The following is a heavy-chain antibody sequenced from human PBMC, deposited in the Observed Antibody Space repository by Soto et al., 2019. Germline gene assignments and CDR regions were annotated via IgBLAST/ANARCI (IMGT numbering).Heavy chain of an antibody. V-gene: IGHV4-39*01. CDR2: IYYSGST. CDR1: GGSISSSSYY. J-gene: IGHJ5*02. D-gene: IGHD2-21*02. Sequence: QLQLQESGPGLVKPSETLSLTCTVSGGSISSSSYYWGWIRQPPGKGLEWIGSIYYSGSTYSNPSLKSRVTMSVDTSKNQFSLKLSSVTAADTAVYYCATRDCGGDCYSLAWFDPWGQGTLVTVSS. CDR3: ATRDCGGDCYSLAWFDP.